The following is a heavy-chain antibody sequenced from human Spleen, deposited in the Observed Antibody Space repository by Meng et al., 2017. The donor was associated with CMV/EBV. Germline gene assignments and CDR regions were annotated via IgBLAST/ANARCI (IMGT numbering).Heavy chain of an antibody. D-gene: IGHD6-13*01. CDR1: GFTFSSYS. Sequence: GESLKISCAASGFTFSSYSMNWVRQAPGKGLEWVSVIYSGGSSTYYADSVKGRFTISRDNSKNTLYLQMNSLRAEDTAVYYCAKDRGSSWYYFDYWGQGTLVTVSS. V-gene: IGHV3-23*03. J-gene: IGHJ4*02. CDR3: AKDRGSSWYYFDY. CDR2: IYSGGSST.